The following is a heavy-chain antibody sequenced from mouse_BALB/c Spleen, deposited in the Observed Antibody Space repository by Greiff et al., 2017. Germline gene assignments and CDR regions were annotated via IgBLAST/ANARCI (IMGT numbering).Heavy chain of an antibody. D-gene: IGHD3-3*01. J-gene: IGHJ2*01. CDR3: ARSRTGGRGDY. CDR2: IYPGSGST. CDR1: GYTFTDYV. Sequence: QVQLQQSGPELVKPGASVKMSCKASGYTFTDYVISWVKQRTGQGLEWIGEIYPGSGSTYYNEKFKGKATLTADKSSNTAYMQLSSLTSEDSAVYFCARSRTGGRGDYWGQGTTLTVSS. V-gene: IGHV1-77*01.